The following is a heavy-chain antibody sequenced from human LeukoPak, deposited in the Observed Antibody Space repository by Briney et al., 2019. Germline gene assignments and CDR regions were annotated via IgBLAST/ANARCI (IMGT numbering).Heavy chain of an antibody. CDR1: GYTFTNYY. J-gene: IGHJ3*02. CDR3: ARVSMGATYFRAFDI. V-gene: IGHV1-46*01. Sequence: EASVTVSCKASGYTFTNYYMHWVRQAPGQGLEWMGMINPSGGGTGYAQRFQGRVTMTRDTSTSTVYMDLSSLRSEDTAVYYCARVSMGATYFRAFDIWGQGTMVTVSS. CDR2: INPSGGGT. D-gene: IGHD1-26*01.